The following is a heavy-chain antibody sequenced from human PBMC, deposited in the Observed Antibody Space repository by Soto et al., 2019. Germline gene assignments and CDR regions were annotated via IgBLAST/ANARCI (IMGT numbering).Heavy chain of an antibody. J-gene: IGHJ4*02. CDR3: ARRRGGFGGGWTTPDFEN. D-gene: IGHD6-19*01. Sequence: QITLKESGTTVVKPTQTLTLTCSLSGFSLNTGGVGVGWIRQPPGKALEWLAVIYWDDDKSWNPSLRDRLTINRGASDDQAVLTVTNMDPVETGTYYCARRRGGFGGGWTTPDFENWGQGTLVTVSS. CDR1: GFSLNTGGVG. V-gene: IGHV2-5*02. CDR2: IYWDDDK.